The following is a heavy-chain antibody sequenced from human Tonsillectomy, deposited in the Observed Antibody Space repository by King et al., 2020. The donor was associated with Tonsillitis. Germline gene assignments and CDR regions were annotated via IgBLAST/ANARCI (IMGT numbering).Heavy chain of an antibody. CDR3: GRALIVVVPAALDV. D-gene: IGHD2-2*01. CDR1: GGSFSGYY. CDR2: INHSGST. J-gene: IGHJ6*04. Sequence: VQLQQWGAGLLKPSETLSLTCAVYGGSFSGYYWSWIRQPPGKGLEWIGEINHSGSTNYNPSLKSRVTISVDTSKNQFSLKLSSVTAADTAVYYCGRALIVVVPAALDVWGKGTTVTVCS. V-gene: IGHV4-34*01.